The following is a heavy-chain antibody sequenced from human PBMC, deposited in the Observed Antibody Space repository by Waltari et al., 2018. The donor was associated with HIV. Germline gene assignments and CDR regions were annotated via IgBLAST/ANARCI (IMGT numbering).Heavy chain of an antibody. CDR3: ARVYGYSGSYPGAPDDY. CDR1: GYSISSGYY. V-gene: IGHV4-38-2*01. Sequence: QVQLQESGPGLVKPSETLSLTCAVSGYSISSGYYWGWIRQPPGKGLELIGSIYHSGATSYNPSLKSRVPISVDTSQNQFSLKLSSVTAADTAVYYCARVYGYSGSYPGAPDDYWGQGTLVTVSS. J-gene: IGHJ4*02. CDR2: IYHSGAT. D-gene: IGHD1-26*01.